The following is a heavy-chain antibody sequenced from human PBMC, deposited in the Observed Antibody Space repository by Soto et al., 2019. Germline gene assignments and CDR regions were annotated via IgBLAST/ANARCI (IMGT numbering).Heavy chain of an antibody. Sequence: QVQLQESGPGLVKPSETLSLTCAVSGGSIGSYYWSWIRQPPGKGLEWIGFIYYRGSTNYNPSLKSRVTISVDTSKNQFSLKLTSVTPADTAVYYCARGGPGYGDRIFDYWGQGTLVTVSS. CDR3: ARGGPGYGDRIFDY. J-gene: IGHJ4*02. D-gene: IGHD4-17*01. CDR1: GGSIGSYY. V-gene: IGHV4-59*01. CDR2: IYYRGST.